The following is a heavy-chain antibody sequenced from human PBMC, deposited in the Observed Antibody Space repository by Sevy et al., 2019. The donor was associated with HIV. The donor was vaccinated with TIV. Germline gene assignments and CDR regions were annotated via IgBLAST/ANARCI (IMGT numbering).Heavy chain of an antibody. J-gene: IGHJ4*02. V-gene: IGHV3-30*04. CDR2: IAYDGNNK. CDR3: ASHYYVGTGYYYPLEY. Sequence: GGSLRLSCTASGFTFSSYAMYWVHQAPGKGLEWVAVIAYDGNNKDYADSVKGRFTISRDNSKNTLFLQMNSLRAEDTAVYYCASHYYVGTGYYYPLEYWGQGTLVTVSS. D-gene: IGHD3-22*01. CDR1: GFTFSSYA.